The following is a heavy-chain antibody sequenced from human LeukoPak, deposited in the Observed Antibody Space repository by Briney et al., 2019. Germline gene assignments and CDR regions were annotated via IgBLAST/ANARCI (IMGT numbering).Heavy chain of an antibody. V-gene: IGHV4-39*01. CDR2: IYYSGST. CDR3: VRPGLTGLFDY. Sequence: PSETLSLTCTVSGGSISSSSYYWGWIRQPPGKGLEWIGTIYYSGSTYYNPSLKSRVTISLDTSKNQFSLKLSSVTAADTAVYYCVRPGLTGLFDYWGQGTLVTVSS. D-gene: IGHD1-14*01. J-gene: IGHJ4*02. CDR1: GGSISSSSYY.